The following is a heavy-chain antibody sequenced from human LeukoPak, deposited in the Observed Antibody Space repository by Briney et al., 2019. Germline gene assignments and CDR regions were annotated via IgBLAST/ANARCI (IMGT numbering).Heavy chain of an antibody. CDR3: ATDLKDIVVVPAAFHRN. CDR2: FDPEDGET. CDR1: GYTLTELS. Sequence: ASVKVSCKVSGYTLTELSMHWVRQAPGKGLEWMGGFDPEDGETIYAQKFQGRVTMTEDTSTDTAYMELSSLRSEDTAVYYCATDLKDIVVVPAAFHRNWGQGTLVTVSS. V-gene: IGHV1-24*01. D-gene: IGHD2-2*01. J-gene: IGHJ4*02.